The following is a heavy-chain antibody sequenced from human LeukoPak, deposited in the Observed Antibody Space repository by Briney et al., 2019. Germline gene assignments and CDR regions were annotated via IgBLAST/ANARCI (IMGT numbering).Heavy chain of an antibody. CDR3: ARDRSVAGTVDY. J-gene: IGHJ4*02. CDR1: GFSFSSYS. D-gene: IGHD6-19*01. Sequence: KPGGSLRLSCAASGFSFSSYSMNWVRQAPGKGLEWVSSISSSSTFISYADSVKGRFTISRDNAKNSLYLQMNSLTAEDTAVYYCARDRSVAGTVDYWGQGTLVTVSP. V-gene: IGHV3-21*01. CDR2: ISSSSTFI.